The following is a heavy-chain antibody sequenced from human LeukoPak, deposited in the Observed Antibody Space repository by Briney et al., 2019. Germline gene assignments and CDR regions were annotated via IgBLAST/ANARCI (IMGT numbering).Heavy chain of an antibody. J-gene: IGHJ4*02. CDR3: ARDEAATIDY. V-gene: IGHV3-48*04. CDR1: GFTFSSYS. D-gene: IGHD2-15*01. Sequence: PGGSLRLSCAAPGFTFSSYSMNWVRQAPGKGLEWVSYISSSSSTIYYADSVKGRFTISRDNAKNSLYLQMNSLRAEDTALYYCARDEAATIDYWGQGTLVTVSS. CDR2: ISSSSSTI.